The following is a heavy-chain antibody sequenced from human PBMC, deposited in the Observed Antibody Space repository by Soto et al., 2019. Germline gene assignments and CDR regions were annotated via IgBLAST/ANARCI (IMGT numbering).Heavy chain of an antibody. J-gene: IGHJ6*03. CDR3: ARCLLWFGELFTHYYYMDV. CDR1: GGCISSYY. Sequence: SETLSLTCTVSGGCISSYYWSWIRQPPGKGLEWIGYIYYSGSTNYNPSLKSRVTISVDTSKNQFSLKLSSVTAADTAVYYCARCLLWFGELFTHYYYMDVWGKGTTVTV. CDR2: IYYSGST. D-gene: IGHD3-10*01. V-gene: IGHV4-59*01.